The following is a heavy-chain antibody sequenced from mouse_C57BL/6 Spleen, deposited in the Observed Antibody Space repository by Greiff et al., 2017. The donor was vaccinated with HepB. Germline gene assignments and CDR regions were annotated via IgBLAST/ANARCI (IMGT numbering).Heavy chain of an antibody. V-gene: IGHV5-4*03. CDR1: GFTFSSYA. D-gene: IGHD2-1*01. J-gene: IGHJ2*01. CDR3: ARGEGYGNYDY. Sequence: EVMLVESGGGLVKPGGSLKLSCAASGFTFSSYAMSWVRQTPEKRLEWVATISDGGSYTYYPDNVKGRFTISRDNAKNNLYLQMSHLKSEDTAMYYCARGEGYGNYDYWGQGTTLTVSS. CDR2: ISDGGSYT.